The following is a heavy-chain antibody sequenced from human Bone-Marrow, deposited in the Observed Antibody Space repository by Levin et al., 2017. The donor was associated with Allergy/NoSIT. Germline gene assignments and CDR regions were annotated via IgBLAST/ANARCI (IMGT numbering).Heavy chain of an antibody. V-gene: IGHV1-18*01. D-gene: IGHD1-26*01. CDR2: ISAYNGNT. CDR1: GYTFTSYG. CDR3: ARALGGSYYGGGRANDY. J-gene: IGHJ4*02. Sequence: GESLKISCKASGYTFTSYGISWVRQAPGQGLEWMGWISAYNGNTNYAQKLQGRVTMTTDTSTSTAYMELRSLRSDDTAVYYCARALGGSYYGGGRANDYWGQGTLVTVSS.